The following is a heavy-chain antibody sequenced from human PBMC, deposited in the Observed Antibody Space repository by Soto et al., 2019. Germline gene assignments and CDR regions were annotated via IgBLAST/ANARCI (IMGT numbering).Heavy chain of an antibody. J-gene: IGHJ4*02. D-gene: IGHD3-22*01. CDR2: IYHSGST. V-gene: IGHV4-38-2*01. Sequence: SLTCAVSGYSISSDYYWGWIRQPPGKGLEWIGSIYHSGSTYYNPSLKSRVTISVDTSKNQFSLKLSSVTAADTAVYYCAREANDSSGYYLYWGQGTLVTVSS. CDR1: GYSISSDYY. CDR3: AREANDSSGYYLY.